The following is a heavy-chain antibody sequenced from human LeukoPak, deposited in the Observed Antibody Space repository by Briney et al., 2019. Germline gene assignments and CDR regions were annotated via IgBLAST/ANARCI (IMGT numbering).Heavy chain of an antibody. CDR2: IFYSGNT. D-gene: IGHD4-17*01. CDR1: GYFINSGYY. CDR3: ARVDGDYARRPLSFDH. Sequence: PSETLSLTCAVSGYFINSGYYWGWIRQPPGKGLEWIGNIFYSGNTYYSSSLKSRVTISLDTSKNQFSLKLSSVTAADTAVYYCARVDGDYARRPLSFDHWGQGTLVTVSS. J-gene: IGHJ4*02. V-gene: IGHV4-38-2*01.